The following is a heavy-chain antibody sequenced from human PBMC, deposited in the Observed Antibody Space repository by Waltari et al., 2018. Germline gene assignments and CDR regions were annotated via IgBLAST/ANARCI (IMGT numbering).Heavy chain of an antibody. J-gene: IGHJ4*02. CDR1: GGSFSGYY. CDR3: ARRPKFSWFGELPRWGFDY. D-gene: IGHD3-10*01. CDR2: INHSGST. Sequence: QVQLQQWGAGLLKPSETLSLTCAVYGGSFSGYYWSWIRQPPGKGLEWIGEINHSGSTNDNPSRKSRVTISVDTSKNQFSLKLSSVTAADTAVYYCARRPKFSWFGELPRWGFDYWGQGTLVTVSS. V-gene: IGHV4-34*01.